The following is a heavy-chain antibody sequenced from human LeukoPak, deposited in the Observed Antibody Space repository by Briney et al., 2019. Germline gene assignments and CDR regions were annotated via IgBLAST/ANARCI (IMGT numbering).Heavy chain of an antibody. CDR1: GFTLSLYI. Sequence: GGSLRLSCAASGFTLSLYIMNWVRQAPGKGLEWVSSITSSSSNIYYADSVKGRFTVSRDNAKNSLYLQMDSLRAEDTAVYYCARGLDCSGGSCYSDYFDYWGQGTLVTVSS. D-gene: IGHD2-15*01. CDR2: ITSSSSNI. J-gene: IGHJ4*02. CDR3: ARGLDCSGGSCYSDYFDY. V-gene: IGHV3-21*01.